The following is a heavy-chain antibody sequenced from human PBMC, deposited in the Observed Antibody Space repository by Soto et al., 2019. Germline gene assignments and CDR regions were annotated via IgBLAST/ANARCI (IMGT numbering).Heavy chain of an antibody. V-gene: IGHV4-31*03. D-gene: IGHD2-15*01. J-gene: IGHJ3*02. CDR1: GGSISSGGYY. CDR2: IYYSGST. CDR3: ARGQVAATAFDI. Sequence: SETLSLTCTVSGGSISSGGYYWSWIRQHPGKGLEWIGYIYYSGSTYYNPSLKSRVTISVDTSKNQFSLKLSSVTAADTAVYYCARGQVAATAFDIWGQGTMVTVSS.